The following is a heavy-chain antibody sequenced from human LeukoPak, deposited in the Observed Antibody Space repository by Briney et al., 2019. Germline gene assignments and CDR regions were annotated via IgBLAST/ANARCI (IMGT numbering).Heavy chain of an antibody. Sequence: PGGSLRLSCAASGFTFSSYAMSWVRQAPGKGLEWVSAISGSGGSTYYADSVKGRFTISRDNSKNTLYLQMNSLRAEDTAVYYCAKDGEGQWLHGNDYWGQGTLVTVSS. CDR1: GFTFSSYA. CDR2: ISGSGGST. D-gene: IGHD6-19*01. J-gene: IGHJ4*02. V-gene: IGHV3-23*01. CDR3: AKDGEGQWLHGNDY.